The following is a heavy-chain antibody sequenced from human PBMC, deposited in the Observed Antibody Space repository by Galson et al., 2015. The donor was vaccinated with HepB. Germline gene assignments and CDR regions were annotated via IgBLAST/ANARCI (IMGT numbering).Heavy chain of an antibody. J-gene: IGHJ4*02. CDR1: GYTFTSYD. D-gene: IGHD6-6*01. Sequence: SVKVSCKASGYTFTSYDINWVRQATGQGLEWMGWMNPNSGNTGYAQKFQGRVTMTRNTSISTAYMELSSLRSEDTAVYYCARAGEQLADLDYWGQGTLVTVSS. CDR2: MNPNSGNT. V-gene: IGHV1-8*01. CDR3: ARAGEQLADLDY.